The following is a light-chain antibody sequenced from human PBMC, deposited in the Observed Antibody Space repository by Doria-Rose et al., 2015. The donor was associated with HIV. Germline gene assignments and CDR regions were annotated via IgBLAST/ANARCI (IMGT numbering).Light chain of an antibody. V-gene: IGKV3-15*01. CDR2: RAS. CDR3: QQYSQWPPYT. J-gene: IGKJ2*01. Sequence: EIVMTQSPATLSVPPGERATLSCRASQGIGSDLAWYQQKPGQAPRLLIYRASIRATGIPPRFTGGGFGTEFTLTISSLQSEDFAVYFCQQYSQWPPYTFGQGTKLEVK. CDR1: QGIGSD.